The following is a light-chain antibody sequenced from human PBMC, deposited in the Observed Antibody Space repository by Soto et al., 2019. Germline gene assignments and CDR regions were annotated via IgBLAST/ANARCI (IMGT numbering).Light chain of an antibody. V-gene: IGLV2-14*01. CDR2: DVT. J-gene: IGLJ2*01. CDR1: SSDVGGYNY. CDR3: ASYTSSDTVI. Sequence: QSVLTQPASVSGSPGQSITISCTGNSSDVGGYNYVSWYQHHPGKAPKLMINDVTSRPSGVSSRFSGSKSGNTASLTISGLQAEDEAEYYCASYTSSDTVIFGGGTKLTVL.